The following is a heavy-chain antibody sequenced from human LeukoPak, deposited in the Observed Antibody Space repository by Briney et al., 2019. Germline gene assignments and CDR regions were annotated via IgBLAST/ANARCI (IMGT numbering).Heavy chain of an antibody. J-gene: IGHJ4*02. D-gene: IGHD1-26*01. V-gene: IGHV4-39*01. CDR3: ARQSGSHWFVPSIDY. Sequence: SETLSLTCTVSGGSISSSHNYWAWIRQPPGKGLEWIGNIDYSGSTYYNPSLKSRVTISIDTSKSHFSLKLSSVTAADTAVYYCARQSGSHWFVPSIDYWGPGNLVTVSS. CDR2: IDYSGST. CDR1: GGSISSSHNY.